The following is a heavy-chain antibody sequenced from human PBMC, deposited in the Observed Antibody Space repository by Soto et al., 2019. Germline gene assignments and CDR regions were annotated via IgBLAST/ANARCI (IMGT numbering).Heavy chain of an antibody. D-gene: IGHD1-7*01. CDR2: IIPIFGTA. V-gene: IGHV1-69*06. J-gene: IGHJ4*02. CDR1: GGTFSSYA. CDR3: ARDGYNWNYGYYFDY. Sequence: WASVKVSCKASGGTFSSYAISWVRQAPGQGLEWMGGIIPIFGTANYAQKFQGRVTITADKSTSTAYMELSSLRSEDTAVYYCARDGYNWNYGYYFDYWGQGTLVTVSS.